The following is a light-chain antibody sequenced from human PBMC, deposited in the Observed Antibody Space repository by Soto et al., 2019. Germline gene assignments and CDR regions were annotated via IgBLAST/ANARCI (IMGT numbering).Light chain of an antibody. CDR2: AAS. V-gene: IGKV1-8*01. CDR3: QLYSYYPWT. J-gene: IGKJ1*01. CDR1: QGISNY. Sequence: AIRMTQSPSSLSESTGDRVTITCRARQGISNYLVWYQQKPGKAPKVLIHAASTLQSGVSSRFSGSGSGTDFTLTISSLQSEDFATYYCQLYSYYPWTFGQGTQVEV.